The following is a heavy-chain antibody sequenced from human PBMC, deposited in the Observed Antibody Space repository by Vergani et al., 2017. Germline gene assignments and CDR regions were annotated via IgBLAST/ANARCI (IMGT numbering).Heavy chain of an antibody. Sequence: EVQLVESGGLLVQPGGSLRLSCVVSGFTFNTYSMNWVRQAPGKGLEWVSYISSTSSTIYYADSVKDRFTISRDNAKNSLYLQMNSLRAEDTAVYYCAHGAFDYWGQGTLVTVSS. J-gene: IGHJ4*02. V-gene: IGHV3-48*01. CDR3: AHGAFDY. CDR2: ISSTSSTI. CDR1: GFTFNTYS.